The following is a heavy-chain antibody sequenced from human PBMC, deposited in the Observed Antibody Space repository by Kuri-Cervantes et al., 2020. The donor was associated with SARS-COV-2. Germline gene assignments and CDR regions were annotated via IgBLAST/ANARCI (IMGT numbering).Heavy chain of an antibody. CDR2: IRSKAYGGTT. V-gene: IGHV3-49*04. CDR1: GFTFGDYA. Sequence: GGSLRLSCTASGFTFGDYAMSWVRQAPGKGLEWVGFIRSKAYGGTTEYAASVKGRFTISRDDSKSIAYLQMNSLKTEDTAVYYCTRVYSKSYYYYYMDVWGKGTTVTVSS. D-gene: IGHD4-11*01. J-gene: IGHJ6*03. CDR3: TRVYSKSYYYYYMDV.